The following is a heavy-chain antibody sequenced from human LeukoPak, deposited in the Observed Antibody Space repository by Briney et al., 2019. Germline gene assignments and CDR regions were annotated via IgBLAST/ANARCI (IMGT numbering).Heavy chain of an antibody. J-gene: IGHJ3*02. Sequence: GGSLRLSCAASGFTFSSYWMNWARQAPGKGLEWVASINHNGNVNYYVDSVKGRFTISRDNSKNTLYLQMASLRVEDTAVYYCARQFDGSHPNAFDIWGQGTMVTVSS. V-gene: IGHV3-7*01. CDR2: INHNGNVN. D-gene: IGHD1-26*01. CDR3: ARQFDGSHPNAFDI. CDR1: GFTFSSYW.